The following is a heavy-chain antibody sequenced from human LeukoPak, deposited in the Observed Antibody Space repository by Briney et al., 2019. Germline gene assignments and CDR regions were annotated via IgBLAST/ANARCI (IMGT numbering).Heavy chain of an antibody. D-gene: IGHD3-10*01. CDR1: GYTFTSYG. J-gene: IGHJ5*02. Sequence: ASVKVSCKASGYTFTSYGISWVRQAPGQGLEWMGWMNPNSGNTGYAQKFQGRVTMTRNTSISTAYMELSSLRSEDTAVYYCARPPYGSGSYSLWFDPWGQGTLVTVSS. CDR3: ARPPYGSGSYSLWFDP. CDR2: MNPNSGNT. V-gene: IGHV1-8*02.